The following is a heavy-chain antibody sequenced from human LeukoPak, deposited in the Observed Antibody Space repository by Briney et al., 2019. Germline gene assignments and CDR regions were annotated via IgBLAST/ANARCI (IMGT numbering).Heavy chain of an antibody. V-gene: IGHV5-51*01. CDR1: GYSFTSYW. Sequence: GESLKISCKGSGYSFTSYWIGWVRQMPGKGLEWMGIIYPGDSDTRYSPSFQGQVTISADKSISTAYLQWSSLKASDTAMYYCARRGAGNEYGEAFDIWGQGTMVTVSS. CDR3: ARRGAGNEYGEAFDI. D-gene: IGHD4-17*01. J-gene: IGHJ3*02. CDR2: IYPGDSDT.